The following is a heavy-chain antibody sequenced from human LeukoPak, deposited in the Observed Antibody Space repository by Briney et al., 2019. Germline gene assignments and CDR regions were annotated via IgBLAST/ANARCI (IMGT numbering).Heavy chain of an antibody. CDR3: SRDPDTY. J-gene: IGHJ4*02. V-gene: IGHV3-48*02. D-gene: IGHD5-18*01. CDR1: GFSISTYR. CDR2: ISTSGGTI. Sequence: GGSLRLSCAASGFSISTYRMNWVRQAPGKGLEWISYISTSGGTIYYADSVKGRFTISRDNVKNSLYLQMNSLRDEDTAVYYCSRDPDTYWGQGTLVTVSS.